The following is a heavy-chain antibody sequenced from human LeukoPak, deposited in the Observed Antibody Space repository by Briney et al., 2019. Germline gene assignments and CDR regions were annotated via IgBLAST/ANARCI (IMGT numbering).Heavy chain of an antibody. V-gene: IGHV1-2*02. J-gene: IGHJ4*02. Sequence: GASVKVSCKASGYTFTGYYMHWVRQAPGQGLEWMGWINPNSGGTNYAQKFQGRVTMTRDTSISTAYMELSRLRSDDTAVYYCARGEYSSSSAADDYWGQGTLVTVSS. D-gene: IGHD6-6*01. CDR2: INPNSGGT. CDR3: ARGEYSSSSAADDY. CDR1: GYTFTGYY.